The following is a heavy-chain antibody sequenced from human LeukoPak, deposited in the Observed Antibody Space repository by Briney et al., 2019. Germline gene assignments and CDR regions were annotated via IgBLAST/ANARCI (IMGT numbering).Heavy chain of an antibody. Sequence: PGRSLRLSCVASGFTFSSYGMHWVRQAPGKGLEWVAVISYDGTNKYYTDSVKGRFTISRDNSKNTLYLQMNSPRTEDTAVYYCAKDRPPYCGGDCYSLGSWGQGTLVTVSS. J-gene: IGHJ5*02. D-gene: IGHD2-21*02. CDR2: ISYDGTNK. CDR3: AKDRPPYCGGDCYSLGS. V-gene: IGHV3-30*18. CDR1: GFTFSSYG.